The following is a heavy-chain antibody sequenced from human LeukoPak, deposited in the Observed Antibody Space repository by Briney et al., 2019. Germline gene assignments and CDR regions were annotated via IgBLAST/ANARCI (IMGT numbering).Heavy chain of an antibody. J-gene: IGHJ6*02. Sequence: ASVKVSCKASGYTFTSYDINWVRQATGQGLEWMGWMNPNSGNTGYAQKFQGRVTMTRNTSISTAYMELSSLRSEDTAVYYCARGGLYYDFWSGYSPYYYYYGMDVWGQGTTVTASS. CDR1: GYTFTSYD. V-gene: IGHV1-8*01. CDR2: MNPNSGNT. D-gene: IGHD3-3*01. CDR3: ARGGLYYDFWSGYSPYYYYYGMDV.